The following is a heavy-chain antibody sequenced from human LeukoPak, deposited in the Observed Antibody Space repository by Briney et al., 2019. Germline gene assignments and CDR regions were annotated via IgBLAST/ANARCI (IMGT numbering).Heavy chain of an antibody. J-gene: IGHJ4*02. V-gene: IGHV4-34*01. Sequence: SETLSLTCAVYGGSFSGYYWSWIRQPPGKGLEWIGEINHSGGTNYNPSLKSRVTISVDTSKNQFSLKLSSVTAADTAVYYCARGGSWIQLWLVGYYFDYWGQGTLVTVSS. CDR1: GGSFSGYY. CDR2: INHSGGT. CDR3: ARGGSWIQLWLVGYYFDY. D-gene: IGHD5-18*01.